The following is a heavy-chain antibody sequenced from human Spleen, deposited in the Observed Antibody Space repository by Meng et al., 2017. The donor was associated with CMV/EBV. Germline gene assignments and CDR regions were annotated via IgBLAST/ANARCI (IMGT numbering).Heavy chain of an antibody. CDR3: AREGGDYGSGSRTWAFDY. Sequence: ASVKVSCKASGYTFNGYYLHWVRQAPGQGLEWMGIINPSGGSTVYARRFQGRVTMTRDTSTSTVYMELSSLRSEDTAVYYCAREGGDYGSGSRTWAFDYWGQGTLVTVSS. J-gene: IGHJ4*02. CDR1: GYTFNGYY. V-gene: IGHV1-46*02. D-gene: IGHD3-10*01. CDR2: INPSGGST.